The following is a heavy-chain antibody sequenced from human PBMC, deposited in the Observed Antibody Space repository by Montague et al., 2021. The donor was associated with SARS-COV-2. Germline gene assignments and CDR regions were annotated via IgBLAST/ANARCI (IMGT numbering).Heavy chain of an antibody. D-gene: IGHD1-26*01. V-gene: IGHV4-39*01. J-gene: IGHJ4*02. CDR1: GGSISSSSYY. CDR3: VEIVGAADY. CDR2: IYYSGST. Sequence: SETLSLTCTVSGGSISSSSYYWGWIRHPPGKGLEWIGSIYYSGSTYYNPSLKSRSTISVDTSKNQFSLKLSSVTAADSAVYYCVEIVGAADYWGQGTLVTGSS.